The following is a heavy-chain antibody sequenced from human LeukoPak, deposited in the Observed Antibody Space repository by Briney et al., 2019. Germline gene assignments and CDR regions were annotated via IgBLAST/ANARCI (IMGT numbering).Heavy chain of an antibody. D-gene: IGHD2-21*01. CDR1: GFTFNNYG. CDR2: IGTSGANT. CDR3: AKKSGDHFHFDF. V-gene: IGHV3-23*01. Sequence: SGGSLRLSCAASGFTFNNYGMGWVRQTPGKGLEWVATIGTSGANTYHADSVKGRFTISRDNSKSTLYLQMNSLRAEDTAAYHCAKKSGDHFHFDFWGQGTLVTVSS. J-gene: IGHJ4*02.